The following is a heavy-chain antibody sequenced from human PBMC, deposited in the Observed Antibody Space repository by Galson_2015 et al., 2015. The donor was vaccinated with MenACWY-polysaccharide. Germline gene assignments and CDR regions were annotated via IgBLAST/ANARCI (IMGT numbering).Heavy chain of an antibody. CDR1: GFTFSNYA. Sequence: SLRLSCAASGFTFSNYAMTWVRQAPGKGLEWVSTISDSGGRTQYADSVKGRFTISRDNSKNTLYLQMNSLRAEDTAVYYCAKTRGGDTASDSWGQGTLVTVSS. CDR3: AKTRGGDTASDS. J-gene: IGHJ4*02. D-gene: IGHD5-18*01. CDR2: ISDSGGRT. V-gene: IGHV3-23*01.